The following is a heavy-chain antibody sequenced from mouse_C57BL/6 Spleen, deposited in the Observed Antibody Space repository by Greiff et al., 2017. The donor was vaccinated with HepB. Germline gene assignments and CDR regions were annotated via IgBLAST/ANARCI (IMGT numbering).Heavy chain of an antibody. Sequence: EVQWVESGGGLVQPGGSLSLSCAASGFTFTDYYMSWVRQPPGKALEWLGFIRNKANGYTTEYSASVKGRFTISRDNSQSILYLQMNALRAEDSATYYCARYGGYDYFFDYWGQGTTLTVSS. V-gene: IGHV7-3*01. CDR1: GFTFTDYY. J-gene: IGHJ2*01. D-gene: IGHD2-4*01. CDR3: ARYGGYDYFFDY. CDR2: IRNKANGYTT.